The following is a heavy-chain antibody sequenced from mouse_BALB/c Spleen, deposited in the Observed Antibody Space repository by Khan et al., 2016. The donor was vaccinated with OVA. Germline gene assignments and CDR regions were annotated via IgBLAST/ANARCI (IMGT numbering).Heavy chain of an antibody. Sequence: VQLQQSGPELMKPGASVKISCKASGYSFTNYYIHWVIQSHGKSIEWIGYIDPFSGGTTYNQKFKGKATLTVAKFSSTAYIHLIILTSVDSAVYYCTRHDFVACCTYWGQGTLVTVSA. CDR2: IDPFSGGT. J-gene: IGHJ3*01. D-gene: IGHD2-4*01. CDR3: TRHDFVACCTY. CDR1: GYSFTNYY. V-gene: IGHV1S135*01.